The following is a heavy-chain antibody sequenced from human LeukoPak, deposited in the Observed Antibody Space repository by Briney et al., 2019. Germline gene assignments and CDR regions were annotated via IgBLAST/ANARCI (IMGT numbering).Heavy chain of an antibody. Sequence: GSLSLSCAASGFTFSSYAMHWVRPAPGKGLEWVAVISYDGSNKYYADSVKGRFTISRDNSKNTLYLQMNSLRAEDTAVYYCASDYGGYWGQGTLVTVSS. D-gene: IGHD4-17*01. CDR1: GFTFSSYA. CDR3: ASDYGGY. CDR2: ISYDGSNK. J-gene: IGHJ4*02. V-gene: IGHV3-30*04.